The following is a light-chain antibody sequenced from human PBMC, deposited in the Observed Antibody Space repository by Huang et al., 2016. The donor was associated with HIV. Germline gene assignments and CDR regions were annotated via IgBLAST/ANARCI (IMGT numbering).Light chain of an antibody. Sequence: DIQMTQSPSSLSTSVGDRVTITCRASQGISNSLAWYQQKPGRAPNLLLYAASRLGSGVPSRFSGRGSGTDYTLTISRLQPEDFATYYCQQYFSSPPLTFGGGTKVEIK. CDR2: AAS. J-gene: IGKJ4*01. CDR1: QGISNS. CDR3: QQYFSSPPLT. V-gene: IGKV1-NL1*01.